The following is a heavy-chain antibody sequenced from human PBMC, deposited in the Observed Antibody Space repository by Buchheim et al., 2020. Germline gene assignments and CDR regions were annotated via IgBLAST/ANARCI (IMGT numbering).Heavy chain of an antibody. CDR1: GFTFSSYA. J-gene: IGHJ6*02. CDR3: ARDGKQLLARGYGMDV. D-gene: IGHD6-6*01. CDR2: ISYDGSNK. Sequence: QVQLVESGGGVVQPGRSLRLSCAASGFTFSSYAMHWVRQAPGKGLEWVAVISYDGSNKYYADSVKGRFTISRDNSKNKTYLQMNSLRAEDTAVYYCARDGKQLLARGYGMDVWGQGTT. V-gene: IGHV3-30-3*01.